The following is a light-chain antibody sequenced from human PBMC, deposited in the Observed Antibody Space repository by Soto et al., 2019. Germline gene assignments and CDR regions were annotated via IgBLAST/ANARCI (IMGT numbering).Light chain of an antibody. CDR1: QSVGTN. CDR3: QQLNYWPRIT. V-gene: IGKV3-15*01. J-gene: IGKJ5*01. Sequence: DIVMTQSPGTLSVSPGEIATLSFSASQSVGTNLAWYQQRPGQAPRLLVYGASTRASGIPPRFSGSGSGTDFTLTISSLQSEDFAVYYCQQLNYWPRITFGQGTRLEI. CDR2: GAS.